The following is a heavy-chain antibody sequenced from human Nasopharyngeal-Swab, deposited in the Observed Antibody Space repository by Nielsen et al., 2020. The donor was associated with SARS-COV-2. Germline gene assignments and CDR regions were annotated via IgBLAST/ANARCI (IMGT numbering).Heavy chain of an antibody. CDR2: IVGSGDISGSGGNT. J-gene: IGHJ4*02. CDR1: GSTFSDYF. D-gene: IGHD2/OR15-2a*01. V-gene: IGHV3-23*01. CDR3: AKDLRGPYFF. Sequence: GESLKISCPASGSTFSDYFMSWIRQAPGKGLEWVAAIVGSGDISGSGGNTYYADSVKGRFTISSDNSKNTLSLQMNSLRAEDTAVYYCAKDLRGPYFFWGQGTLVTVSS.